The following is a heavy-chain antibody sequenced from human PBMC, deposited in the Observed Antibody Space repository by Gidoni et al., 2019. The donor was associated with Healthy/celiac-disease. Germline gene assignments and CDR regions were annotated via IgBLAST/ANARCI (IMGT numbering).Heavy chain of an antibody. V-gene: IGHV5-10-1*03. CDR1: GYSFTSYW. J-gene: IGHJ3*02. CDR3: AGETIFGVLTPVTSDAFDI. CDR2: IDPSDSYT. Sequence: EVQLVQSGAEVKKPGASLRISCKGSGYSFTSYWISWVRQMPGKGLEWMGRIDPSDSYTNYSPSFQGHVTISADKSISTAYLQWSSLKASDTAMYYCAGETIFGVLTPVTSDAFDIWGQGTMVTVSS. D-gene: IGHD3-3*01.